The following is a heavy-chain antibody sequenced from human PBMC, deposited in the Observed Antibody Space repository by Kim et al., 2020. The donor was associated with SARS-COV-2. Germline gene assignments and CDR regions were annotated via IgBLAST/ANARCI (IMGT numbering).Heavy chain of an antibody. CDR2: IYTSGST. CDR1: GGSISSGSYY. V-gene: IGHV4-61*02. CDR3: ARWHYGSGANWFDP. Sequence: SETLSLTCTVSGGSISSGSYYWSWIRQPAGKGLEWIGRIYTSGSTNYNPSLKSRVTISVDTSKNQFSLKLSSVTAADTAVYYCARWHYGSGANWFDPWGQGTLVTVSS. J-gene: IGHJ5*02. D-gene: IGHD3-10*01.